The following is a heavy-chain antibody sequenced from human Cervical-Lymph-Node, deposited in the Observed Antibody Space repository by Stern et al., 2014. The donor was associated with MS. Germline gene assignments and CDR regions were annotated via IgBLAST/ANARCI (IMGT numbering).Heavy chain of an antibody. J-gene: IGHJ4*02. CDR3: ARDTSSPERSDW. D-gene: IGHD1-1*01. CDR2: ITNGGSS. Sequence: EVQLVQSGGGVIQPGGSLRLSCTASGFTVSRDYMTWVRQAPGKGLEWVSLITNGGSSFYTDSVKGRFAISRDDSKITVYLHMTSLRAEDTAMYYCARDTSSPERSDWWGQGTLVTVSS. V-gene: IGHV3-53*01. CDR1: GFTVSRDY.